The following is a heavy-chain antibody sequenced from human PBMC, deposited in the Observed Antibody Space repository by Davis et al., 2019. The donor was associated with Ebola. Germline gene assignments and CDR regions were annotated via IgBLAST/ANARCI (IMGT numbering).Heavy chain of an antibody. CDR1: GGSISSYY. CDR3: ARQEPFFYGMDV. V-gene: IGHV4-59*08. J-gene: IGHJ6*02. CDR2: IYYSGST. Sequence: GSLRLSCTVSGGSISSYYWSWIRQPPGKGLEWIGYIYYSGSTNYNPSLKSRVTISVDTSKNQFSLKLSSVTAADTAVYYCARQEPFFYGMDVWGQGTTVTVSS. D-gene: IGHD3-3*02.